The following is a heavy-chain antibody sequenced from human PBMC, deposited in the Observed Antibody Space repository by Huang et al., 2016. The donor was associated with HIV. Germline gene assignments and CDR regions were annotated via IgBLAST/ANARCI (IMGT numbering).Heavy chain of an antibody. V-gene: IGHV1-18*01. J-gene: IGHJ5*01. CDR1: VYIFTKYG. D-gene: IGHD1-1*01. CDR2: SSADNGNT. CDR3: ARDHWYPLQNWFDL. Sequence: QVELVQSGAEVKRPGASVRVSCKAAVYIFTKYGINWVRQAPGQGLEWMGWSSADNGNTNYSEKFQGRVTLTRDTSATTAYMELRDVTSADTAVYYCARDHWYPLQNWFDLWGQGTLVTVSS.